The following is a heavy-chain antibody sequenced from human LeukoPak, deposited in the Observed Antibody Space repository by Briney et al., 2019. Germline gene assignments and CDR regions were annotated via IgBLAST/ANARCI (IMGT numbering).Heavy chain of an antibody. CDR1: GGTFSSYT. V-gene: IGHV1-69*02. D-gene: IGHD6-19*01. Sequence: SVKVSCKASGGTFSSYTISWVRQAPGQGLEWMGRIIPILGIANYAQKFQGRVTITADKSTSTAYMELNSLKTEDTAVYYCTTGRGWYPKNDYWGQGTLVTVSS. CDR3: TTGRGWYPKNDY. J-gene: IGHJ4*02. CDR2: IIPILGIA.